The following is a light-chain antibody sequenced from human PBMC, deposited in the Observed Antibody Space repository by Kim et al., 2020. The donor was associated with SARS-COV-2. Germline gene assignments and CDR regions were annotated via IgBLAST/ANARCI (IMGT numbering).Light chain of an antibody. CDR3: QVWDSNTDHMV. Sequence: PGKTASITCGGNNIGRKSVHWYQQRPGQAPVLLIYYDSDRPSGIPERFSGSNSGNTATLTISRVEAGDEADYYCQVWDSNTDHMVFGGGTKLTVL. V-gene: IGLV3-21*04. J-gene: IGLJ2*01. CDR1: NIGRKS. CDR2: YDS.